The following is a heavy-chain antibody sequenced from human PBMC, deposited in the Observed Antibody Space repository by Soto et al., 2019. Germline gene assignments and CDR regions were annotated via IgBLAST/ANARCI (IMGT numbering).Heavy chain of an antibody. J-gene: IGHJ6*02. D-gene: IGHD4-17*01. CDR2: IVVGSGNT. Sequence: QMQLVQSGPEVKKPGTSVKVSCKASGFTFTSSAMQWVRQARGQRLEWIGWIVVGSGNTNYAEKFQERVTITRDMATSTAYMGLSSVRSEDSAVYYCAAEGTVTTAMVVWGHGTTVTVSS. CDR1: GFTFTSSA. V-gene: IGHV1-58*02. CDR3: AAEGTVTTAMVV.